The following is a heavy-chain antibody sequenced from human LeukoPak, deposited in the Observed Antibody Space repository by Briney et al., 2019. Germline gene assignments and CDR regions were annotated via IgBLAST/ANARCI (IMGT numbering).Heavy chain of an antibody. CDR3: ASNYYDSSGYPYYFDY. V-gene: IGHV1-69*13. J-gene: IGHJ4*02. D-gene: IGHD3-22*01. CDR1: GGTFSSYA. Sequence: SVKVSCKASGGTFSSYAISRVRQAPGQGLEWMGGIIPIFGTANYAQKFQGRVTITADESTSTAYMELSSLRSEDTAVYYCASNYYDSSGYPYYFDYWGQGTLVTVSS. CDR2: IIPIFGTA.